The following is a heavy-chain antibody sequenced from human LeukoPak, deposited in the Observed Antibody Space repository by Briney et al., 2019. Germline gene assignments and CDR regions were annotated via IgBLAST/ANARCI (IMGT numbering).Heavy chain of an antibody. J-gene: IGHJ4*02. CDR3: ARHHHYDFWSGYSVPYYFDY. Sequence: GESLKISCKGSGYSFPSYWISWVRQMPGKGLEWMGRIDPSDSYTNYSPSFQGHVTLSADKSISTAYLQWSSLKASDTAMYYCARHHHYDFWSGYSVPYYFDYWGQGTLVTVSS. CDR1: GYSFPSYW. CDR2: IDPSDSYT. D-gene: IGHD3-3*01. V-gene: IGHV5-10-1*01.